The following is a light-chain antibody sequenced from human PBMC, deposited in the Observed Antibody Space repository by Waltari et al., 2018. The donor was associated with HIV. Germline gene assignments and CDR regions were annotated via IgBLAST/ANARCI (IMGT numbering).Light chain of an antibody. J-gene: IGLJ3*02. CDR2: STN. V-gene: IGLV8-61*01. Sequence: QTVVTQEPSFSVSPGGTVTLTCGLNSGSVSTTSFPSWYQQTPGQAPRPLIYSTNIRSSGVPERFSGSILGNKAALTITGAQADDESDYYCLAHMGHGAWVFGGGTKLTVL. CDR1: SGSVSTTSF. CDR3: LAHMGHGAWV.